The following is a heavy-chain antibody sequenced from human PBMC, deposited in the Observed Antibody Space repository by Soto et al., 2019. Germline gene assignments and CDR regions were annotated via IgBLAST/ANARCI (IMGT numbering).Heavy chain of an antibody. CDR3: ARAGTSYQQLPLVNWFDP. V-gene: IGHV4-39*01. Sequence: QLQLQESGPGLVKPSETLTLTCAVSGGSVASSDYSWSFIRQPPGRGLEWIGSAYYSGSTYYNPSLKSRVTISVDTSKNLFSLKLMSVTASDTAVYYCARAGTSYQQLPLVNWFDPWGQGTLVAVSS. J-gene: IGHJ5*02. CDR1: GGSVASSDYS. CDR2: AYYSGST. D-gene: IGHD2-2*01.